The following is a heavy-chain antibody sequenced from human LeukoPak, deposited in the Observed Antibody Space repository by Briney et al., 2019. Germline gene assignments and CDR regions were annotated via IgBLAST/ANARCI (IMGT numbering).Heavy chain of an antibody. CDR2: INHSGST. CDR1: GGSFGGSFSGYY. D-gene: IGHD5-12*01. V-gene: IGHV4-34*01. CDR3: ARGRGWGFDP. J-gene: IGHJ5*02. Sequence: PSETLSLTGAVYGGSFGGSFSGYYWSWIRQPPGKGLEWIGEINHSGSTNYSPSLKSRVTISIDTSKNWFSLNLSPVTAADTAVYYCARGRGWGFDPWGQGTLVTVSS.